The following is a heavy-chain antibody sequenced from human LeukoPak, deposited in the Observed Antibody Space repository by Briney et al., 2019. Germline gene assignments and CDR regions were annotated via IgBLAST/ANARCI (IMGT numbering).Heavy chain of an antibody. CDR2: ISGSGGST. CDR1: GFTFSSYA. V-gene: IGHV3-23*01. J-gene: IGHJ4*02. CDR3: AKDPSDDYSDPNFDY. D-gene: IGHD4-11*01. Sequence: PGGSLRLSCTASGFTFSSYAMSWVRQAPGKGLEWVSAISGSGGSTYYADSVKGRFTISRDNSKNTLYLQMNSLRAEDTAVYYCAKDPSDDYSDPNFDYWGQGTLVTVSS.